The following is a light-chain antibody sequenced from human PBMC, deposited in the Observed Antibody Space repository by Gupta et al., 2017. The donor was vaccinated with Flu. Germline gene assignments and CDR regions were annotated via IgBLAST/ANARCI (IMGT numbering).Light chain of an antibody. CDR2: DDT. CDR1: NIGSKS. J-gene: IGLJ2*01. V-gene: IGLV3-21*02. Sequence: SYSLTQPPSVSVAPGQTAKITCGGNNIGSKSVHWYQQKPGQAPVLIIYDDTQRPSGIPERFSGSNSENTATLTVIRVEAGDEADFYCQVWDGSRDDLVLGGGTKLTV. CDR3: QVWDGSRDDLV.